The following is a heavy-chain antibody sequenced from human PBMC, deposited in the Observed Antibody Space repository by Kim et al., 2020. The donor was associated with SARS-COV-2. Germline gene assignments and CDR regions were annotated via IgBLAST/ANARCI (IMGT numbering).Heavy chain of an antibody. CDR2: ISYDGSNK. CDR1: GFTFSSYG. J-gene: IGHJ4*02. CDR3: AKDQMIYSSGWYAY. V-gene: IGHV3-30*18. D-gene: IGHD6-19*01. Sequence: GGSLRLSCAASGFTFSSYGMHWVRQAPGKGLEWVAVISYDGSNKYYADSVKGRFTISRDNSKNTLYLQMNSLRAEDTAVYYCAKDQMIYSSGWYAYWGQGTLVTVSS.